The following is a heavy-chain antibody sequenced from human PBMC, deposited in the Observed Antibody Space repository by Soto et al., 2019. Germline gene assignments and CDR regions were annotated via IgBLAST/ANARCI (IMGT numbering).Heavy chain of an antibody. CDR1: GYTFTSYA. CDR3: ARGSGLTYFDY. V-gene: IGHV1-3*01. D-gene: IGHD3-10*01. J-gene: IGHJ4*02. CDR2: INARNGNT. Sequence: QVQLVQSGAEVKKPGASVKVSCKASGYTFTSYAMHWVRQAPGQRLEWMGWINARNGNTKYSQKFQGRVTITRDTSASTAYMELSSLRSEDTAVYYCARGSGLTYFDYWGQGTLVTVSS.